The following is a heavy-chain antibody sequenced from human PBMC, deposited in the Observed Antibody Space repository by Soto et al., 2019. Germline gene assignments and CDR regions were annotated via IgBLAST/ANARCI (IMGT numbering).Heavy chain of an antibody. CDR3: ARLIHSGNYYFDY. CDR1: GGSVSGNSYY. V-gene: IGHV4-39*01. J-gene: IGHJ4*02. Sequence: SETLSLTCTVSGGSVSGNSYYWGWIRQPPGKGLEWFGSMHYSGISYYNTSLKSRVTISIDTSKNQISLKLTSVTAADTAVYFCARLIHSGNYYFDYWRQGTLVTVSS. CDR2: MHYSGIS. D-gene: IGHD1-26*01.